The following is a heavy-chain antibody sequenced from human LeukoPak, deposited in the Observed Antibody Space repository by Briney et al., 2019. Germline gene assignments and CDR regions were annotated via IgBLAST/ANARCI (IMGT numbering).Heavy chain of an antibody. D-gene: IGHD6-13*01. J-gene: IGHJ5*02. CDR3: VRGGQQLVNWFDP. CDR1: GGSITSNNYY. CDR2: IYTTGGST. Sequence: SETLSLTCTVSGGSITSNNYYWSWIRQPAGKGLEWIGRIYTTGGSTYYNPSVKSRVTISLDTSKNQFSLRLSSVTAADTAVYFCVRGGQQLVNWFDPWGQGTLVTVSS. V-gene: IGHV4-61*02.